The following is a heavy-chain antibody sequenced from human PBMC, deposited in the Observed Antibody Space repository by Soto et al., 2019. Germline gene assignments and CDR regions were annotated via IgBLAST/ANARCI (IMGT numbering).Heavy chain of an antibody. CDR1: GFTFSSYG. V-gene: IGHV3-33*01. J-gene: IGHJ4*02. CDR3: ARGLITMIVGLDY. Sequence: GGSLRLSCAASGFTFSSYGMHWVRQAPGKGLEWVAVIWYDGRNKYYADSVKGRFTISRDNSKNTLYLQMNSLRAEDTAVYYCARGLITMIVGLDYWGQGTLVTVSS. D-gene: IGHD3-22*01. CDR2: IWYDGRNK.